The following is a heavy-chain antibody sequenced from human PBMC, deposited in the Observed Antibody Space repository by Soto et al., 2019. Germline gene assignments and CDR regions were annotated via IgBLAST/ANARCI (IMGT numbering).Heavy chain of an antibody. CDR3: ARERWHRSGRYGMEV. CDR2: MYYIGTT. V-gene: IGHV4-61*01. D-gene: IGHD6-19*01. Sequence: SDTLSLTCTVSVVSVNSDTYYCSWIRQPPGKALEWIGYMYYIGTTNYNPSLQSRVTISIGTSKNQFSMKLNSVTDADTAVYYCARERWHRSGRYGMEVWGQGTMVTVSS. CDR1: VVSVNSDTYY. J-gene: IGHJ6*01.